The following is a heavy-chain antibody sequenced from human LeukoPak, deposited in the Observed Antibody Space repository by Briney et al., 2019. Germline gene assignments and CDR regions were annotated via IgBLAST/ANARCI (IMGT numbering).Heavy chain of an antibody. J-gene: IGHJ6*03. CDR2: ISGSGGST. CDR1: GFTFSSYG. Sequence: PGGSLRLSCAASGFTFSSYGMSWVRQAPGKGLKWVSGISGSGGSTYYADSVKGRFTISRDNAKNTLFMQMNSLRAEDTAVSYCAKFRNYFYYYMDVWGKGTTVTVSS. V-gene: IGHV3-23*01. CDR3: AKFRNYFYYYMDV.